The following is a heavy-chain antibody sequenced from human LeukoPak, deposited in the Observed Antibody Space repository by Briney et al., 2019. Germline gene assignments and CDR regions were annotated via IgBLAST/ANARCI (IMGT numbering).Heavy chain of an antibody. Sequence: GGSLRLSRAVSGITLSNYGMSWVRQAPGKGLEWVAGIGGSGGRTNYADSVKGRSTISRDNPKNTLYLQMNSLRAEDTAVYFCTKRGVVIRVILVGFHKEAYYFDSWGQGALVIVSS. CDR2: IGGSGGRT. J-gene: IGHJ4*02. CDR1: GITLSNYG. D-gene: IGHD3-22*01. V-gene: IGHV3-23*01. CDR3: TKRGVVIRVILVGFHKEAYYFDS.